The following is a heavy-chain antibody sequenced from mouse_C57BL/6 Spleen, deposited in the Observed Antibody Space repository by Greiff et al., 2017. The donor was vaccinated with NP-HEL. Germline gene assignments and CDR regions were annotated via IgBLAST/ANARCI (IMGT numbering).Heavy chain of an antibody. V-gene: IGHV2-2*01. Sequence: QVQLKQSGPGLVQPSQCLSITCTVSGFSFTSYGVHWVRQSPGKGLEWLGVIWSGGSTDYNAAFISRLSISKDNSKSQVFFKMNSLQADDTAIYYCASSHWDWYFDVWGTGTTVTVSS. D-gene: IGHD4-1*01. CDR2: IWSGGST. CDR1: GFSFTSYG. CDR3: ASSHWDWYFDV. J-gene: IGHJ1*03.